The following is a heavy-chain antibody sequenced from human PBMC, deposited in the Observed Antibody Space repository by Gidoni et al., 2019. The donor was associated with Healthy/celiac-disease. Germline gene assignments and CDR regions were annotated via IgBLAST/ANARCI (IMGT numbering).Heavy chain of an antibody. CDR2: INPNSG. CDR3: ARVRSGYCSSTSCYSFGYYYYGMDV. Sequence: QVQLLQSGAEVKKPGASVKVPCKASGYTFTGYYMHWVRQAPGQGLEWMGWINPNSGGRVTMTRDTSISTAYMELSRLRSDDTAVYYCARVRSGYCSSTSCYSFGYYYYGMDVWGQGTTVTVSS. CDR1: GYTFTGYY. D-gene: IGHD2-2*01. J-gene: IGHJ6*02. V-gene: IGHV1-2*02.